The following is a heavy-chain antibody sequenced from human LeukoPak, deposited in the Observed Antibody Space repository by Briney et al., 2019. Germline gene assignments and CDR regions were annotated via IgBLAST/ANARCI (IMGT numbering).Heavy chain of an antibody. CDR3: ARDVPSSSWETFDY. J-gene: IGHJ4*02. D-gene: IGHD6-13*01. Sequence: SVKVSCEASGGTFSSYAISWVRQAPGQGLEWMGRIIPIFGTANYAQKFQGRVTITTDESTSTAYMELSSLRSEDTAVYYCARDVPSSSWETFDYWGQGTLVTVSS. CDR1: GGTFSSYA. V-gene: IGHV1-69*05. CDR2: IIPIFGTA.